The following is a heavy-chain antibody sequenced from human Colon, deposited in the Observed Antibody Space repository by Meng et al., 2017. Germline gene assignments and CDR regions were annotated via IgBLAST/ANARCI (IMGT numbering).Heavy chain of an antibody. J-gene: IGHJ4*02. CDR2: IYYSGST. Sequence: VHLLASVPGLGRPSEPPSLTCTVSGSSVSSGSYHWGSIRQPPGKGLEWIGYIYYSGSTNYHPSLKSRVTISVDTSKNQFSLKLSSVTAADTAVYYCARGASDYDFDYWGQGTLVTVSS. D-gene: IGHD3-22*01. CDR3: ARGASDYDFDY. V-gene: IGHV4-61*01. CDR1: GSSVSSGSYH.